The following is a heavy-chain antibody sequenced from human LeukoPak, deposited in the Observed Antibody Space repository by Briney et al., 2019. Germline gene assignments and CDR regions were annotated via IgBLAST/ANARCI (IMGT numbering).Heavy chain of an antibody. J-gene: IGHJ4*02. CDR1: GGTFSSYA. CDR3: ARVGYYGSGSYFFDY. CDR2: IIPIFGTA. Sequence: SVKVSCKAFGGTFSSYAISWVRQAPGQGLEWMGGIIPIFGTANYAQKFQGRVTITADESTSTAYMELSSLRSEDTAVYYCARVGYYGSGSYFFDYWGQGTLVTVSS. V-gene: IGHV1-69*13. D-gene: IGHD3-10*01.